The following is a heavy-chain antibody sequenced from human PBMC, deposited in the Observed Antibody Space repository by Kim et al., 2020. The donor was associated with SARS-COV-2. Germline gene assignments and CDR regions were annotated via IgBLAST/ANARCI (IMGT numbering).Heavy chain of an antibody. J-gene: IGHJ6*03. Sequence: EWIGEFMQSGNANNNPSLKSRVAISVDTSKSRFSQKLSSVTAADTAVYYCARGTRQWLSRHYYYYMDVWGKGTTVTVSS. D-gene: IGHD6-19*01. V-gene: IGHV4-34*01. CDR2: FMQSGNA. CDR3: ARGTRQWLSRHYYYYMDV.